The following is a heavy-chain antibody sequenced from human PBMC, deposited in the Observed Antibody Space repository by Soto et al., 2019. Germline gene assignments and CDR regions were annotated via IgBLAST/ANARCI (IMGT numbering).Heavy chain of an antibody. CDR3: ARGGAYCRSTSRSRRYYYYYYMDV. J-gene: IGHJ6*03. Sequence: QVQLQQWGAGLLKPSETLSLTCAVYGGSFSGYYWSWIRQPPGKGLEWIGEINHSGSTNYNPSLMSGVTISEATSKNLLPLSRRPVTPANRAVYYCARGGAYCRSTSRSRRYYYYYYMDVWGKGTTVTVSS. CDR1: GGSFSGYY. CDR2: INHSGST. D-gene: IGHD2-2*01. V-gene: IGHV4-34*01.